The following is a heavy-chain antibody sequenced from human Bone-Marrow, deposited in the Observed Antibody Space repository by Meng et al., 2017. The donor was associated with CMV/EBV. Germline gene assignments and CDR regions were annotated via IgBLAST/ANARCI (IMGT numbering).Heavy chain of an antibody. V-gene: IGHV4-34*01. CDR2: INNKAST. CDR1: GDSFSNYF. D-gene: IGHD2/OR15-2a*01. J-gene: IGHJ6*02. CDR3: ARSNYCNTIPCSLVRADYYCGLDV. Sequence: SETLSLTCAVYGDSFSNYFWNWVRQPPGKGLEWIGEINNKASTNYNPSLKSRVTMSVDTSKNQFSLKLTSVTAADTAVYYCARSNYCNTIPCSLVRADYYCGLDVWGQGTTVTVSS.